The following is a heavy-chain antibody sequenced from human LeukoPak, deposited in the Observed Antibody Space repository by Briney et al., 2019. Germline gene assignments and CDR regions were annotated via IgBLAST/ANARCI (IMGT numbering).Heavy chain of an antibody. CDR1: GFTFSSYA. D-gene: IGHD6-19*01. V-gene: IGHV3-23*01. J-gene: IGHJ4*02. CDR2: ISGSGGTT. CDR3: ARAGSSGWYWDY. Sequence: PGGSLRLSCAASGFTFSSYAMTWVRQAPGKGLEWVSAISGSGGTTYYADSVKGRFTISRDNAKNSLYLQMNSLRAEDTAVYYCARAGSSGWYWDYWGQGTLVTVSS.